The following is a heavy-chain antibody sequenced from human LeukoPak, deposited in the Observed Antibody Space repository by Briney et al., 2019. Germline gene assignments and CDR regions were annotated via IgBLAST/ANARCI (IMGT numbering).Heavy chain of an antibody. V-gene: IGHV1-2*02. Sequence: ASVKVSCKASEYTFSVYHIHWVRQAPGQGLEWMAWINPDSGDTNYAQKFQGRVTVTRDTSISTAYMEVSSLRFDDTAVYYCALIPGGSWVFDYWGQGTLVTVSS. CDR1: EYTFSVYH. CDR2: INPDSGDT. CDR3: ALIPGGSWVFDY. J-gene: IGHJ4*02. D-gene: IGHD6-13*01.